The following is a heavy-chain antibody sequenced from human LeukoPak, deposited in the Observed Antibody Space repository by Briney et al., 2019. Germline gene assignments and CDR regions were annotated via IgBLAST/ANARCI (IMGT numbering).Heavy chain of an antibody. CDR2: IYYSGST. V-gene: IGHV4-31*03. CDR1: GGSISSGGYY. J-gene: IGHJ6*02. Sequence: SETLSLTCTVSGGSISSGGYYWSWIRQHPGKGLEWIGYIYYSGSTYYNPSLKGRVTISVDTSKNQFSLKLSSVTAADTAVYYCARDIRIPDDYYGMDVWGQGTTVTVSS. CDR3: ARDIRIPDDYYGMDV. D-gene: IGHD3-9*01.